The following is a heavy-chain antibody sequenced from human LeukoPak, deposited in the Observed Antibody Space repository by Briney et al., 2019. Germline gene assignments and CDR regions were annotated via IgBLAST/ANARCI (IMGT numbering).Heavy chain of an antibody. CDR3: ARDGFGFTGSGIYAFDI. J-gene: IGHJ3*02. D-gene: IGHD3-10*01. CDR1: GGSISSGDYY. CDR2: IYYSGST. Sequence: PSQTLSLTCTVSGGSISSGDYYWSWIRQPPGKGLEWIGYIYYSGSTYYNPSLKSRVTISVDTSKNQFSLKLSSVTAADTAVHYCARDGFGFTGSGIYAFDIWGQGTMVTVSS. V-gene: IGHV4-30-4*01.